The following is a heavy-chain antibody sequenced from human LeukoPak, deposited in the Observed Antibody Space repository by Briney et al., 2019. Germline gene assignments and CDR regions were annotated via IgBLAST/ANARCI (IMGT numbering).Heavy chain of an antibody. CDR1: GFTFSSYE. CDR2: ISSTGNTK. D-gene: IGHD1-26*01. J-gene: IGHJ4*02. V-gene: IGHV3-48*03. Sequence: GGSLRLSCAASGFTFSSYEMNRVRQTPRKGLEWLSYISSTGNTKKYTDSVKGRFIISRDNAKNSLFLQMNSLRAEDTAVYYCARDPSGSTGYFDYWGQGILVTVSP. CDR3: ARDPSGSTGYFDY.